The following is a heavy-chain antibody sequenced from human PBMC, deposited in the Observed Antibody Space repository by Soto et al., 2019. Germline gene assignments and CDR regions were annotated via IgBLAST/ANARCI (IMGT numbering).Heavy chain of an antibody. D-gene: IGHD6-13*01. CDR2: ISYDGSNK. CDR1: GFTFSSYG. Sequence: VQLVESGGGLVKPGGSLRLSCAASGFTFSSYGMHWVRQAPGKGLEWVAVISYDGSNKYYADSVKGRFTISRDNSKNTLYLQMNSLRAEDTAVYYCAYSTYYYYGMDVWGQGTTVTVSS. V-gene: IGHV3-30*03. CDR3: AYSTYYYYGMDV. J-gene: IGHJ6*02.